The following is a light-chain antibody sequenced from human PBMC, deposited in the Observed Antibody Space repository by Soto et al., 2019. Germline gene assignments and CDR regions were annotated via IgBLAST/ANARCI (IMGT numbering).Light chain of an antibody. CDR2: DNN. V-gene: IGLV1-51*01. CDR1: TSNIGINY. CDR3: GAWDSSLSAVV. Sequence: QSALTQPPSVSATPGQKVTISCSGSTSNIGINYVYWYQKLPGTAPKLLIYDNNERPSGIPDRFSGSKSATSATLDITGLQPGDEADYYCGAWDSSLSAVVFGGGTKVTVL. J-gene: IGLJ3*02.